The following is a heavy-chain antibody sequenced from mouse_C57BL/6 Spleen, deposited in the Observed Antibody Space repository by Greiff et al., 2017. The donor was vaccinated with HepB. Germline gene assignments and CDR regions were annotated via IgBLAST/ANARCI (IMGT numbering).Heavy chain of an antibody. D-gene: IGHD2-12*01. CDR1: GYTFTTYP. J-gene: IGHJ4*01. CDR3: AISYDGDYAMDY. CDR2: FHPYNDDT. Sequence: VKLQQSGAELVKPGASVKMSCKASGYTFTTYPIEWMKQNHGKSLEWIGNFHPYNDDTKYNEKFKGKATLTVEKSSSTVYLELSRLTSDDSAVYYCAISYDGDYAMDYWGQGTSVTVSS. V-gene: IGHV1-47*01.